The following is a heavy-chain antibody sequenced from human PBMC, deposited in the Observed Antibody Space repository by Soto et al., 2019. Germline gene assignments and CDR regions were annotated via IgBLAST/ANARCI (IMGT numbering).Heavy chain of an antibody. CDR3: AKKWELED. CDR1: GFVFEDSA. J-gene: IGHJ4*02. V-gene: IGHV3-9*01. CDR2: MSWNSQII. Sequence: SLRLSCAASGFVFEDSAMHWVRQAPGKGLEWVSSMSWNSQIIGYVDSVKGRFTISRDNAKNSLYLQMNSLRAEDTALYYCAKKWELEDWGQGTLVTVPS. D-gene: IGHD1-26*01.